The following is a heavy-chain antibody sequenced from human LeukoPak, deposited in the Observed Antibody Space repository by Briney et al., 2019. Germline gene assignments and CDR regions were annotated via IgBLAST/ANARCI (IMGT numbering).Heavy chain of an antibody. Sequence: PGGSLRLSCAASGFTVSSNYMSWVRQAPGKGLEWVSVIYSGGSTYYADSVKGRFTIPRDNSKNTLYLQMNSLRAEDTAVYYCAKDFHYYGSGSYPVFDYWGQGTLVTVSS. D-gene: IGHD3-10*01. CDR2: IYSGGST. J-gene: IGHJ4*02. CDR1: GFTVSSNY. CDR3: AKDFHYYGSGSYPVFDY. V-gene: IGHV3-53*01.